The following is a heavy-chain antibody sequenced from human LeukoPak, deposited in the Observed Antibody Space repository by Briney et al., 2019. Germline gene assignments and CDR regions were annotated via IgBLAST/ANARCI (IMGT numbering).Heavy chain of an antibody. V-gene: IGHV5-51*01. D-gene: IGHD6-13*01. J-gene: IGHJ4*02. CDR2: LYPGDSNT. Sequence: GSLKISCTGSGYSFTSYWIGWVRQMPGKGLEWMGILYPGDSNTRYSSSFQGQVTTSADKSISTAYLQWSSLKASDSAMYYCARRLAASNSFDSWGQGTLVTVSS. CDR1: GYSFTSYW. CDR3: ARRLAASNSFDS.